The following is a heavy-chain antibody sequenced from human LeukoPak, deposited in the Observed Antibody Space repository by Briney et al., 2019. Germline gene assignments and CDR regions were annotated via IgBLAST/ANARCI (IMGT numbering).Heavy chain of an antibody. CDR1: GSTFSDHY. CDR2: TGNKANSYTT. CDR3: TRGYSTVSIYAFDI. D-gene: IGHD6-13*01. Sequence: GGSLRLSCAASGSTFSDHYMDWVRQAPGKGLEWVGRTGNKANSYTTEYAASVKGRFIISRDDSRNSLYLQMNSLKTEDTALYYCTRGYSTVSIYAFDIWGQGTMVTVSS. V-gene: IGHV3-72*01. J-gene: IGHJ3*02.